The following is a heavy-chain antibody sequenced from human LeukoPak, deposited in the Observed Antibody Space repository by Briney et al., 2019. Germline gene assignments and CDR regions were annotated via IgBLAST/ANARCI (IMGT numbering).Heavy chain of an antibody. CDR2: IRYDGSNK. D-gene: IGHD1-26*01. CDR3: AKDSKTYSGSYGVDY. Sequence: PGGSLRLSCAASGFTFSSYAMHWVRQAPGKGLEWVAFIRYDGSNKYYADSVKGRFTISRDNSKNTLYLQTNSLRAEDTAVYYCAKDSKTYSGSYGVDYWGQGTLVTVSS. V-gene: IGHV3-30*02. CDR1: GFTFSSYA. J-gene: IGHJ4*02.